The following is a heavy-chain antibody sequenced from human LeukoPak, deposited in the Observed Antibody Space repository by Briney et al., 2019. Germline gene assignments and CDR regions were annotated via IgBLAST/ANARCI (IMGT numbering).Heavy chain of an antibody. J-gene: IGHJ4*02. Sequence: ASVKVSCKASGGTFSSYAISWVRQAPGQGLEWMGGIIPIFGTANYAQKFQGRVPITADESTSTAYMELSSLRSEDTAVYYCARDRTGYYDSILPNYFDYWGQGTLVTVSS. CDR1: GGTFSSYA. V-gene: IGHV1-69*13. D-gene: IGHD3-22*01. CDR2: IIPIFGTA. CDR3: ARDRTGYYDSILPNYFDY.